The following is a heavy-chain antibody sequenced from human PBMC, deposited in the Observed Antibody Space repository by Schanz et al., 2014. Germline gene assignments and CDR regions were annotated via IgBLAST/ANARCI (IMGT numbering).Heavy chain of an antibody. Sequence: VQLLESGGGLVQPGGSLRLSCAASGFTFSSYAMHWVRQAPGKGLEWVALISNDGSIKYYADSVEGRFTISRDNSRNTLYLQMNSLRTEDTAVYYCASPSGYSDYGTYFDFWGQGTLVTDSS. D-gene: IGHD5-12*01. V-gene: IGHV3-30-3*01. CDR2: ISNDGSIK. J-gene: IGHJ4*02. CDR1: GFTFSSYA. CDR3: ASPSGYSDYGTYFDF.